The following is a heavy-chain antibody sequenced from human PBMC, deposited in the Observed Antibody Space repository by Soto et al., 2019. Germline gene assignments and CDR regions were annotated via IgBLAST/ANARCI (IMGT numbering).Heavy chain of an antibody. Sequence: SETLCLTCTVSGGSISSSSDYWSWIRQPPGKGLEWIGYIYYSGSTNYNPSLKSRVTISVDTSKNQFSLKLSSVTAADTAVYYCARHEYGDYGGYYFAYWGQGTLVTVSS. CDR3: ARHEYGDYGGYYFAY. CDR2: IYYSGST. V-gene: IGHV4-61*05. D-gene: IGHD4-17*01. CDR1: GGSISSSSDY. J-gene: IGHJ4*02.